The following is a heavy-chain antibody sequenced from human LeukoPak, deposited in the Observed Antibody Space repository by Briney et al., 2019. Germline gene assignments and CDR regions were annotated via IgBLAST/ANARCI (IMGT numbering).Heavy chain of an antibody. V-gene: IGHV3-23*01. CDR2: ISGSGNKT. Sequence: GGSRRLSCATSGFTFSHFAMSWVRQAPGKGLHWVSTISGSGNKTYDADSVKGRFTISRDNSKSTLYLQMTGLRAEDTAVYYCAKLKRVGIAPFDDWGQGTLVTVSS. CDR1: GFTFSHFA. CDR3: AKLKRVGIAPFDD. D-gene: IGHD3-10*01. J-gene: IGHJ4*02.